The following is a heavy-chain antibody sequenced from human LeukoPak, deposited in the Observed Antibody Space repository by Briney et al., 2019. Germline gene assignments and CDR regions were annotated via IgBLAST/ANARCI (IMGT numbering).Heavy chain of an antibody. CDR1: GFTFSSYA. CDR2: ISGSGGST. V-gene: IGHV3-23*01. Sequence: GGSLRLSCAASGFTFSSYAMSWVRQAPGKGLEWVSAISGSGGSTYYADSVKGRFTVSRDNSKNTLYLQMNSLRAEDTAVYYCAKSRGIGDSSGYYFRTYYFDYWGQGTLVTVSS. J-gene: IGHJ4*02. CDR3: AKSRGIGDSSGYYFRTYYFDY. D-gene: IGHD3-22*01.